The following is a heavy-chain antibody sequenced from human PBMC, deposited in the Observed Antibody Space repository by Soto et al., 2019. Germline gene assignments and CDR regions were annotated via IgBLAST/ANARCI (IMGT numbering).Heavy chain of an antibody. Sequence: GGAVRPSCTSSWVTLRSYSRKLGRPPPGAGLEWVSYISSSSSTIYYADSVKGRFTISRDNAKNSLYLQMNSLRDEDTAVYYCARASYDSSGYYDRIDFDYWGQGTLVTVSS. CDR1: WVTLRSYS. J-gene: IGHJ4*02. CDR3: ARASYDSSGYYDRIDFDY. CDR2: ISSSSSTI. V-gene: IGHV3-48*02. D-gene: IGHD3-22*01.